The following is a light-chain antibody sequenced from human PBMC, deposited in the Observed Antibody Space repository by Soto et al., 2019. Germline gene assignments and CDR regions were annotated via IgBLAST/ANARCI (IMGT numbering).Light chain of an antibody. CDR2: DVT. Sequence: QSALTQPRSVSGSPGQSVTISCTGTSSDVGGSDYVSWFQHYPGKGPKLLIYDVTRRPSGVPARFSGSKSGNTASLTISGLQVEDEADYYCCSHAGSYTFRVFGTGTKVTVL. CDR3: CSHAGSYTFRV. J-gene: IGLJ1*01. CDR1: SSDVGGSDY. V-gene: IGLV2-11*01.